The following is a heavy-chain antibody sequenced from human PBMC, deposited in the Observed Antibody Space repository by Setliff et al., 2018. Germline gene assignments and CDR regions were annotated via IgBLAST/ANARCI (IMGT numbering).Heavy chain of an antibody. J-gene: IGHJ6*03. D-gene: IGHD1-1*01. CDR2: VNSDESTT. V-gene: IGHV3-74*01. Sequence: GGSLRLSCAASGFTLGTYWMHWVRQVPGKGSVWVSRVNSDESTTTYADSVKGRFTISRDNAKNTVYLQMNSLGAEDTAIYYCARDRQGDGNYYMDVWGKGTTVTVSS. CDR3: ARDRQGDGNYYMDV. CDR1: GFTLGTYW.